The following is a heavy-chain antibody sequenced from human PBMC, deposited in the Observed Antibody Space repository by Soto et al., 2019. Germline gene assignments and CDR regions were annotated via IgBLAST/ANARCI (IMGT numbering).Heavy chain of an antibody. CDR3: ARGDRGAFDL. CDR2: IHSDGSST. CDR1: GFTFSYYW. V-gene: IGHV3-74*01. D-gene: IGHD1-26*01. J-gene: IGHJ3*01. Sequence: EVQLVESGGGLVRPDGSLRLSCAASGFTFSYYWMHWVRQAPGKGLVWVSRIHSDGSSTTYADFVKGRFIISRDNARNTVDLQMNSVRVEDTAVYYCARGDRGAFDLWGQGTVVTVSS.